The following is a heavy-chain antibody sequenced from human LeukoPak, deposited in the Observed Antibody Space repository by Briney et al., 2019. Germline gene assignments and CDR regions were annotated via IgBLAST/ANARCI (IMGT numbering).Heavy chain of an antibody. CDR3: ARGSDYYDSSGPEAG. V-gene: IGHV3-7*01. Sequence: GGSLRLSCAASGFTFSSYAMSWVRQAPGKGLEWVANIKQDGSERYYVDSVKGRFTISRDNAKNSLYLQMNSLRAEDTAVYYCARGSDYYDSSGPEAGWGQGTLVTVSS. CDR1: GFTFSSYA. D-gene: IGHD3-22*01. CDR2: IKQDGSER. J-gene: IGHJ4*02.